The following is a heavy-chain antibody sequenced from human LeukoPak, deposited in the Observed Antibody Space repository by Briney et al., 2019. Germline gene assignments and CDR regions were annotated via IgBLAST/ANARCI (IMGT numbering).Heavy chain of an antibody. CDR2: INPSGGST. Sequence: GASVKVSCKASGYTFTSYYFHWVRQAPGQGLECLGIINPSGGSTGYPQKFQGRVTMTRDTSTSTVYMVLSSLRSDDTAVYYCARAGGGLDVWGQGTTVTVSS. D-gene: IGHD1-26*01. J-gene: IGHJ6*02. CDR3: ARAGGGLDV. CDR1: GYTFTSYY. V-gene: IGHV1-46*01.